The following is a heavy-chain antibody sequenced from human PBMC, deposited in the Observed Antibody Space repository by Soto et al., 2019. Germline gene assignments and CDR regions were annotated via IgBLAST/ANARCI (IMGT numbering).Heavy chain of an antibody. D-gene: IGHD3-10*01. V-gene: IGHV3-23*01. CDR1: GXTFSSYA. Sequence: LRLSCSASGXTFSSYAMSWVRQAPGKGLEWVSAISGSGGSTYYADSVKGRFTISRDNSKNTLYLQMNSLRAEDTAVYYCAKSYYGSGSYAVYYYYGMDVWGQGTTVTVSS. J-gene: IGHJ6*02. CDR2: ISGSGGST. CDR3: AKSYYGSGSYAVYYYYGMDV.